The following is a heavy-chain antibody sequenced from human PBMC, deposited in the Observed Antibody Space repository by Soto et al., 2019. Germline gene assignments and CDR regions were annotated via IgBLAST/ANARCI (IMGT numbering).Heavy chain of an antibody. CDR2: IYSSGRT. Sequence: QVQLQESGPGLVKPSQTLSLTCTVSGGSISSGGYYWSWIRQPPGKGLAWLGYIYSSGRTYYNPSRKSRVTKSVDTSKNHSSLKLSSMTAADTAVYDCARAPKHGDYGSLFDYWGQGTLVTVSS. CDR1: GGSISSGGYY. V-gene: IGHV4-31*03. CDR3: ARAPKHGDYGSLFDY. J-gene: IGHJ4*02. D-gene: IGHD4-17*01.